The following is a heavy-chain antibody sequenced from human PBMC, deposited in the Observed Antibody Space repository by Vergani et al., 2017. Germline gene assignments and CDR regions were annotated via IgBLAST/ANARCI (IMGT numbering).Heavy chain of an antibody. Sequence: QVQLQQWGAGLLKPSETLSLTCAVYGGSFSGYYWSWIRQPPGKGLEWIGEINHSGSTNYNPSLKSRVTISVDTSKNQFSLKLSSVTAEDTAVYYCAGYYYDSNPYYYYMDVWGKGTTVTVSS. CDR1: GGSFSGYY. CDR2: INHSGST. CDR3: AGYYYDSNPYYYYMDV. V-gene: IGHV4-34*01. J-gene: IGHJ6*03. D-gene: IGHD3-22*01.